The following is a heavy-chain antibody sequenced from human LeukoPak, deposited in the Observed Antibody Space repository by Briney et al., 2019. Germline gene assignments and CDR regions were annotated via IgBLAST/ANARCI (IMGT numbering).Heavy chain of an antibody. Sequence: SETLSLTCAVYGGSFSGYYWSWIRQPPGKGLEWIGEINHSGSTNYNPSLKSRVTISVDTSKNQFSLKLSSVTAADTAVYYCARASGYGFYYYYHMDVWGKGTTVTVSS. CDR3: ARASGYGFYYYYHMDV. V-gene: IGHV4-34*01. D-gene: IGHD5-12*01. CDR1: GGSFSGYY. J-gene: IGHJ6*03. CDR2: INHSGST.